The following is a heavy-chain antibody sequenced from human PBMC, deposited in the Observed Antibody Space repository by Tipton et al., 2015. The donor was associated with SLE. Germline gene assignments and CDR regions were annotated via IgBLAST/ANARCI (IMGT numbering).Heavy chain of an antibody. J-gene: IGHJ3*02. CDR3: ARSGLAALGAFDI. V-gene: IGHV3-33*01. CDR2: IWYDGTNK. Sequence: SLRLSCAASGFTFSSYGMHWVRQAPGKGLEWVAVIWYDGTNKYYADSVKGRFTISRDNSKNTLYLQMNSLRAEDTSVYYCARSGLAALGAFDIWGQGTMVTVSS. CDR1: GFTFSSYG. D-gene: IGHD6-13*01.